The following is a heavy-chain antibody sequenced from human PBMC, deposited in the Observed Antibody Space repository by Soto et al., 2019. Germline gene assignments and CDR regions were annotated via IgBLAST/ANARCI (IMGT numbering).Heavy chain of an antibody. CDR2: IIPIFGTA. V-gene: IGHV1-69*01. CDR1: GGTFSSYA. CDR3: ARDQEYCGGDCYYAFDL. J-gene: IGHJ3*01. Sequence: QVQLVQSGAEVKKPGSSVKVSCKASGGTFSSYAISWVRQAPGQGLEWMGGIIPIFGTANYAQKFQGRVTITADESTSTAYMELSSLRSEDTAVYYCARDQEYCGGDCYYAFDLWGQGTMVTVSS. D-gene: IGHD2-21*02.